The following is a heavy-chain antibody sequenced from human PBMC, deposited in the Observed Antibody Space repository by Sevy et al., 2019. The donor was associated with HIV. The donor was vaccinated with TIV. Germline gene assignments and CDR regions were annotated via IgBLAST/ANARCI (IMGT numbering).Heavy chain of an antibody. D-gene: IGHD4-17*01. J-gene: IGHJ5*02. Sequence: GGSLRLSCAASGFTFSSYSMNWVRQAPGKGLEWVSSISSSSSYIYYAYSLKGRFTISRDNAKNSLYLQMNSLRAEDTAVYYCARDVHKGHDYWNWFDPWGQGTLVTVSS. CDR1: GFTFSSYS. V-gene: IGHV3-21*01. CDR3: ARDVHKGHDYWNWFDP. CDR2: ISSSSSYI.